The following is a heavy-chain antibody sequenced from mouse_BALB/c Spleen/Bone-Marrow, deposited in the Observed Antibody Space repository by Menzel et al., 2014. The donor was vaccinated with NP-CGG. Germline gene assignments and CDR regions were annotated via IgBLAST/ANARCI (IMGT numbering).Heavy chain of an antibody. CDR1: GFTFTDYY. D-gene: IGHD2-3*01. CDR3: ARDMGGLLFDY. CDR2: IRNKANGYTT. J-gene: IGHJ2*01. V-gene: IGHV7-3*02. Sequence: EVKLVESGGGLVQPGGSLRLSCATSGFTFTDYYMNWVRQPPGKALEWLGFIRNKANGYTTEYSASVKGRFTISRDNSQSILYLQMNTLRAEDSATYYCARDMGGLLFDYWGQVGTTLTVSS.